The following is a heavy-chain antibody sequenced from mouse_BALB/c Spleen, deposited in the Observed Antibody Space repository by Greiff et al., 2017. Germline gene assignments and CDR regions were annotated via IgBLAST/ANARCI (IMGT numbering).Heavy chain of an antibody. V-gene: IGHV5-9-4*01. J-gene: IGHJ2*01. Sequence: DVQLVESGGGLVKPGGSLKLSCAASGFTFSSYAMSWVRQSPEKRLEWVAEISSGGSYTYYPDTVTGRFTISRDNAKNTLYLEMSSLRSEDTAMYYCARGAKYYFDYWGQGTTLTVSS. CDR2: ISSGGSYT. CDR3: ARGAKYYFDY. CDR1: GFTFSSYA.